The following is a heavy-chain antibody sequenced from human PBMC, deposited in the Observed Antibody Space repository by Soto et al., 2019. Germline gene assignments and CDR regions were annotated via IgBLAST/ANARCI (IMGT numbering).Heavy chain of an antibody. D-gene: IGHD6-19*01. Sequence: ASVKVSCKASGYTFTSYALSWVRHAPGQGLEWMGWISTYNGNTSYAQNLQGRVTMTTDISTNTAYMELRSLRSDDTAVYYCARVVGGIPVAGSWNWFDPWGQGTLVTV. CDR3: ARVVGGIPVAGSWNWFDP. CDR1: GYTFTSYA. V-gene: IGHV1-18*04. CDR2: ISTYNGNT. J-gene: IGHJ5*02.